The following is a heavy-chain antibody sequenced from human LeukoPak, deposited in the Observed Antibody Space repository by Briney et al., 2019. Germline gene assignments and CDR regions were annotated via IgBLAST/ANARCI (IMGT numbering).Heavy chain of an antibody. Sequence: GGSLRLSCAASGFTFSTYAMNWVRQAPGKGLERVSAISGSGAKTYYADFVKGRFTISRDNSKNTLYLQMNSLRAEDTAVYYCAKDRSYYDSSGTTGFDYWGQGTLVTVSS. V-gene: IGHV3-23*01. CDR1: GFTFSTYA. CDR3: AKDRSYYDSSGTTGFDY. CDR2: ISGSGAKT. D-gene: IGHD3-22*01. J-gene: IGHJ4*02.